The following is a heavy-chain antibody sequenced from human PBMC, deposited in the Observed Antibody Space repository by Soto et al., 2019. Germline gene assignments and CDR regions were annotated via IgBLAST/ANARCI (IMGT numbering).Heavy chain of an antibody. J-gene: IGHJ6*02. D-gene: IGHD3-16*02. CDR3: ARDGKTAPLSYGIDV. CDR2: SSSRGSTI. Sequence: GGSLRLSCAASGFTFSDYYMNWIRQAPGKGLEWVSYSSSRGSTIYYAESVRGRFTVSRDNAENSLFLQMNSLRAEDTAVYYFARDGKTAPLSYGIDVWGQGPTGTVSS. V-gene: IGHV3-11*01. CDR1: GFTFSDYY.